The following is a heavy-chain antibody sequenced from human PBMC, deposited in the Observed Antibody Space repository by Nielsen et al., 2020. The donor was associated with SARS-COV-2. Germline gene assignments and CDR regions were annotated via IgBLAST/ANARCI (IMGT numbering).Heavy chain of an antibody. CDR1: GFAFSGYA. V-gene: IGHV3-33*08. CDR3: ARVGDFINNLGY. D-gene: IGHD2-21*02. J-gene: IGHJ4*02. Sequence: GESLKISCAASGFAFSGYAMHWVRQAPGKGLEWITVIWNDGSEKYYADSVKGRFTISRDYSKSTLWLQMNSLTAEDTAVYYCARVGDFINNLGYWGQGTLVTVSS. CDR2: IWNDGSEK.